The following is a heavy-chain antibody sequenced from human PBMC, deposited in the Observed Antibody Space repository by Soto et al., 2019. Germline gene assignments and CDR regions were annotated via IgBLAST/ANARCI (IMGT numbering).Heavy chain of an antibody. J-gene: IGHJ6*02. CDR2: IYYSGST. CDR1: GGSISSGGYY. V-gene: IGHV4-31*03. CDR3: AILPEDYYYYGMDV. Sequence: PSETLSLTCTVSGGSISSGGYYWSWIRQHPGKGLEWIGYIYYSGSTYYNPSLKSRVTISVDTSKNQFSLKLSSVTAADTAVYYCAILPEDYYYYGMDVWGQGTTVTVSS. D-gene: IGHD1-26*01.